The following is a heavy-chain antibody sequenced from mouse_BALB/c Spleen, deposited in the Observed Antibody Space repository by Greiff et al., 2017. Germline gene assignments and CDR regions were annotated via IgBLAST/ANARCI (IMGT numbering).Heavy chain of an antibody. CDR1: GYTFTDYY. D-gene: IGHD2-1*01. Sequence: QVQLQQSGPELVKPGASVKIPCKASGYTFTDYYINWVKQKPGQGLEWIGWIYPGSGNTKYNEKFKGKATLTVDTSSSTAYMQLSSLTSEDTAVYFCARGDYGNYEAWFAYWGQGTLVTVSA. CDR3: ARGDYGNYEAWFAY. CDR2: IYPGSGNT. V-gene: IGHV1-84*02. J-gene: IGHJ3*01.